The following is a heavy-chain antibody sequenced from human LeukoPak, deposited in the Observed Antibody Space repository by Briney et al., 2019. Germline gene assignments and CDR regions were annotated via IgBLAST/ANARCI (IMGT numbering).Heavy chain of an antibody. J-gene: IGHJ4*02. D-gene: IGHD3-3*01. CDR1: GYTFTSYY. CDR3: ARSPRDFWSGYFYYFDY. Sequence: ASVTVSCKASGYTFTSYYMHWVRQAPGQGLEWMGIINPSGGSTSYAQKFQGRVTMTRDTSTSTVYMELSSLRSEDTAVYYCARSPRDFWSGYFYYFDYWGQGTLVTVSS. V-gene: IGHV1-46*01. CDR2: INPSGGST.